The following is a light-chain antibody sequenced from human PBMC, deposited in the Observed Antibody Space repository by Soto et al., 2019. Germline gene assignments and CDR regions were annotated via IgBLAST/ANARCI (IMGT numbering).Light chain of an antibody. CDR1: QSVSSN. CDR2: GAS. CDR3: LQHNSYPLT. V-gene: IGKV3-15*01. J-gene: IGKJ3*01. Sequence: EIVMTQSPATLSVSPGERATLSCRASQSVSSNLAWYQQKPGQGPRLLIYGASTRATGIPARFSGSGSGTEFTLTISSLQSEDFATYYCLQHNSYPLTFGPGTKVDIK.